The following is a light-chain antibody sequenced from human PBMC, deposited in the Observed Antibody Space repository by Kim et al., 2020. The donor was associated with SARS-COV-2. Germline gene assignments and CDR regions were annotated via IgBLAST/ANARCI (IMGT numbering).Light chain of an antibody. CDR1: QSISSW. CDR2: DAS. Sequence: GDRVTITCRASQSISSWLAWYQQKPGKAPKILIYDASSLESGVPSRFSGSGSGTEFTLTISSLQPDDFSTYYCQQYSSYPVTFGQGTKLEI. CDR3: QQYSSYPVT. V-gene: IGKV1-5*01. J-gene: IGKJ2*01.